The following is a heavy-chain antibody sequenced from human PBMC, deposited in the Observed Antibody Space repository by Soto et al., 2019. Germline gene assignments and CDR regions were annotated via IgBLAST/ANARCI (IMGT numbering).Heavy chain of an antibody. CDR2: ISGSGGST. Sequence: QTGGSLRLSCAASGFTFSSYAMSWVRQAPGKGLEWVSAISGSGGSTYYADSVKGRLTISRDNSKNTLYLQMNSLRAEDTAVYYCAKDGPESGYDMYYFDYWGQGTLVTVSS. CDR1: GFTFSSYA. J-gene: IGHJ4*02. V-gene: IGHV3-23*01. D-gene: IGHD5-12*01. CDR3: AKDGPESGYDMYYFDY.